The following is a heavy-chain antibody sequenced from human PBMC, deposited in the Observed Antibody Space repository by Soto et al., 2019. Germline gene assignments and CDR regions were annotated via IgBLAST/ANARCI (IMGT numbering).Heavy chain of an antibody. CDR1: GVTFSSYA. V-gene: IGHV3-23*01. Sequence: PAESLRLSCAASGVTFSSYAMSWVRQAPGKGLEWVSAISGSGGSTYYADSVKGRFTISRDNSKNTLYLQMNSLRAEDTAVYYCENGLQVPWFDYWGQGTLVTASS. J-gene: IGHJ4*02. D-gene: IGHD1-1*01. CDR2: ISGSGGST. CDR3: ENGLQVPWFDY.